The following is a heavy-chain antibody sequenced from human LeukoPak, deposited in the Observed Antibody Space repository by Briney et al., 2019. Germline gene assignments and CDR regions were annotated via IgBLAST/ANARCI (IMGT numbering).Heavy chain of an antibody. J-gene: IGHJ4*02. Sequence: SETLSLTCTVSGGSISSSSYYWGWICQPPGKGLEWIGNIYYSGSTYYTPSLKSRVTISVDTSKNQFSLKLSSVTAADTAVYYCARLKDGYYFDYWGQGTLVTVFS. V-gene: IGHV4-39*01. CDR3: ARLKDGYYFDY. D-gene: IGHD4-17*01. CDR2: IYYSGST. CDR1: GGSISSSSYY.